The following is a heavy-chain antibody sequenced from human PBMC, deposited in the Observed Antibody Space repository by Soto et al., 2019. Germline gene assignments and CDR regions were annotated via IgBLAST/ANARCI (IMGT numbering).Heavy chain of an antibody. Sequence: GGSLRLSCAASGFTFSSYGMHWVRQAPGKGLEWVAVIWYDGSNKYYADSVKGRFTISRDNSKNTLYLQMNSLRAEDTAVYYCARDSKGACADYWGQGTLVTVSS. D-gene: IGHD1-26*01. CDR2: IWYDGSNK. CDR3: ARDSKGACADY. V-gene: IGHV3-33*01. CDR1: GFTFSSYG. J-gene: IGHJ4*02.